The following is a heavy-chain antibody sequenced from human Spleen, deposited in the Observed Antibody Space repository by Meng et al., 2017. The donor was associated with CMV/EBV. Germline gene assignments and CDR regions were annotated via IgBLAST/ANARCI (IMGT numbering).Heavy chain of an antibody. CDR1: RFSFSRYW. D-gene: IGHD6-13*01. V-gene: IGHV3-7*01. J-gene: IGHJ4*02. CDR2: IRQDGSRK. Sequence: GGSLRLSCAASRFSFSRYWMSWVRQAPGKGLEWVANIRQDGSRKYYVDYVRGRFTISRDNSKNTLYLQMNSLTAEDTAVFYCAREGSNWYHYFDFWGQGTLVTVPS. CDR3: AREGSNWYHYFDF.